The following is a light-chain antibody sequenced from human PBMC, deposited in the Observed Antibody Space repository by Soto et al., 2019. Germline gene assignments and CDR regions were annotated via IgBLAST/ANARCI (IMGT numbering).Light chain of an antibody. CDR1: ISNIGSNP. V-gene: IGLV1-47*01. CDR3: AAGDDSLSVYV. J-gene: IGLJ1*01. Sequence: QSALTQPPSASVTPGQRVTISCSGSISNIGSNPVYWHQQLPGTAPKLLIFRNNQRPSGVPDRFFDSKSGTSASLAISGLRCEDEADYYCAAGDDSLSVYVFGTGTKVTVL. CDR2: RNN.